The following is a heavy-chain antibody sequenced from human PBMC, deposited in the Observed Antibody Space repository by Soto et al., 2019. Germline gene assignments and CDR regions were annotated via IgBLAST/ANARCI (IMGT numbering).Heavy chain of an antibody. CDR3: AKATTNYYDSSAPGVY. J-gene: IGHJ4*02. CDR2: ISYDGSNK. CDR1: GFTFSSYG. V-gene: IGHV3-30*18. D-gene: IGHD3-22*01. Sequence: GGSLRLSCAASGFTFSSYGMHWVRQAPGKGLEWVAVISYDGSNKYYADSVKGRFTISRDNSKNTLYLQMNSLRAEDTAVYYCAKATTNYYDSSAPGVYWGQGTLVTVSS.